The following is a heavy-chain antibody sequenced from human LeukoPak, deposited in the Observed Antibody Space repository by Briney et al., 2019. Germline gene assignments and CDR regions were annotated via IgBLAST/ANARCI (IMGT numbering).Heavy chain of an antibody. CDR1: GYTFTTLD. J-gene: IGHJ4*02. CDR2: VNPNSGNT. Sequence: GASVKVSCKASGYTFTTLDINWVRQATGQGLEWMGWVNPNSGNTGYAQKFQGRVTMTRNTSISTAYMELSSLRSEDTAVYYCARGRQRGYSYGPQFDYWGQGTLVTVSS. CDR3: ARGRQRGYSYGPQFDY. V-gene: IGHV1-8*02. D-gene: IGHD5-18*01.